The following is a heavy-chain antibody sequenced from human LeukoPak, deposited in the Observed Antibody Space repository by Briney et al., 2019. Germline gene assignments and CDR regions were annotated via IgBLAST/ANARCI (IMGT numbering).Heavy chain of an antibody. Sequence: ASVKVSCKASGYTFTGYYFHWVRQAPGRGLEWMGWIHPNSGGTNSAQRFQDRVTMTRDTSISTAYMELRRLRSDDTAVYYCATNVWPELPLDPWGQGTLVTVSS. D-gene: IGHD5-24*01. J-gene: IGHJ5*02. CDR2: IHPNSGGT. CDR3: ATNVWPELPLDP. V-gene: IGHV1-2*02. CDR1: GYTFTGYY.